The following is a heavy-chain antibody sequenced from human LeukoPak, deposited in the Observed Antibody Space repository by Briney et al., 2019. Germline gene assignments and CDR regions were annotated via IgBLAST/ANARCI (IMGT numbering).Heavy chain of an antibody. Sequence: GASVKVSCKASGYTFTGYYMHWVRQAPGQGLEWMGWINPNCGGTNYAQKLQGRVTMTTDTSTSTAYMELRSLRSDDTAVYYCARRAYCSGGSCYSPYFDYWGQGTLVTVSS. V-gene: IGHV1-2*02. J-gene: IGHJ4*02. CDR2: INPNCGGT. D-gene: IGHD2-15*01. CDR3: ARRAYCSGGSCYSPYFDY. CDR1: GYTFTGYY.